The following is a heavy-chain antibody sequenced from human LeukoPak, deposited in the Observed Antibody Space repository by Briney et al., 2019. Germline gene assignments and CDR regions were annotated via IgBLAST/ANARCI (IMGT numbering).Heavy chain of an antibody. Sequence: PGGSLRLSCAASGFTVSSNYMSWVRQAPGKGLERVSVIYGDGRTSYPDSVKGRFTISKDNSKNTLSLQMNNLRAEDTAVYYCARGRGLGVVSPYFDYWGQGTLVTVSS. CDR2: IYGDGRT. D-gene: IGHD3-3*01. CDR3: ARGRGLGVVSPYFDY. V-gene: IGHV3-53*01. CDR1: GFTVSSNY. J-gene: IGHJ4*02.